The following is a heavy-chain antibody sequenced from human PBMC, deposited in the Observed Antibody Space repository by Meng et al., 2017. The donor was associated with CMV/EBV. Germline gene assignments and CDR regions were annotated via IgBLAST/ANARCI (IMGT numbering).Heavy chain of an antibody. V-gene: IGHV4-4*07. CDR3: AGSRPGGGACDY. CDR2: IQVIGHT. J-gene: IGHJ4*02. D-gene: IGHD3-16*01. CDR1: GASIKNYN. Sequence: GQIQAAGPGLVEPSETLSLTRIVSGASIKNYNWNWVRQPAGQGLEWIGLIQVIGHTVYNPSLKSRVTVSLDASKSQFSLTLNSVTAADTATYYCAGSRPGGGACDYWGQGILVTVSS.